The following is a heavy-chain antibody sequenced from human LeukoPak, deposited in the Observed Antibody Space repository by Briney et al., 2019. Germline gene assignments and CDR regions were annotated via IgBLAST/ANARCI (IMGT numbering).Heavy chain of an antibody. J-gene: IGHJ4*02. D-gene: IGHD6-13*01. V-gene: IGHV3-30*18. CDR2: ISYDGSNK. Sequence: GRSLRLSCAASGFTFSSYGMHWVRQAPGKGLEWVAVISYDGSNKYYADSVKGRFIISRDNSKNTLYLQMNSLRAEDTAVYYCAKDPGGSSSCIDYWGQGTLVTVSS. CDR3: AKDPGGSSSCIDY. CDR1: GFTFSSYG.